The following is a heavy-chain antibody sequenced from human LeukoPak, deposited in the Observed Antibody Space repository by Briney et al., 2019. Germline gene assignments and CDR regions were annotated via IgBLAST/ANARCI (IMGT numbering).Heavy chain of an antibody. CDR1: GFTFDDYA. CDR3: AKADYDSSGTDY. D-gene: IGHD3-22*01. V-gene: IGHV3-9*01. Sequence: PGRSLRLSCAASGFTFDDYAMHWVRQAPGKGLEWVSGISWNSGSIGYADSVKGRFTISRDNAKNSLYLQMNSLRAEDTALYYCAKADYDSSGTDYWGQGTLVTVSS. J-gene: IGHJ4*02. CDR2: ISWNSGSI.